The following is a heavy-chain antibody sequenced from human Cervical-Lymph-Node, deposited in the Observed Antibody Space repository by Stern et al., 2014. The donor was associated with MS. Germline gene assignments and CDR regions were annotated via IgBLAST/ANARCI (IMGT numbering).Heavy chain of an antibody. CDR2: ISGYNGNT. D-gene: IGHD2-2*02. J-gene: IGHJ6*02. V-gene: IGHV1-18*01. Sequence: VQLVESGPEVKKPGASVKVSCKASGYTFTSFGISWVRRAPGQGLEWMGWISGYNGNTHYPQKFQGRVTLTTDTSTSTAHMDLTSLRSDDTAMYYCARGPYCSSTSCYTNGYYFYGMDVWGQGTTVTVSS. CDR3: ARGPYCSSTSCYTNGYYFYGMDV. CDR1: GYTFTSFG.